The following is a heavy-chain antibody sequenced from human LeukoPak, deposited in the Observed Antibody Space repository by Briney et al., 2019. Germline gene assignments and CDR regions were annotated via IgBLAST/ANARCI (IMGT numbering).Heavy chain of an antibody. V-gene: IGHV3-20*04. CDR2: INWNGGST. J-gene: IGHJ4*02. Sequence: PGGSLRLSCAASGFTFDDYGMSWVRQAPGKGLEWVSGINWNGGSTGYADSVKGRFTISRDNAKNSLYLQMNSLRAEDTALYYCARDLEGYCSGGSCYSFHYFDYWGQGTLVTVSS. CDR3: ARDLEGYCSGGSCYSFHYFDY. CDR1: GFTFDDYG. D-gene: IGHD2-15*01.